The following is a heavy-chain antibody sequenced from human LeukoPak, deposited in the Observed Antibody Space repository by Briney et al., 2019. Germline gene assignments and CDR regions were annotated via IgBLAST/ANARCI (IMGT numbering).Heavy chain of an antibody. CDR2: FDPEDGET. CDR1: GYTLTELS. D-gene: IGHD3-22*01. J-gene: IGHJ5*02. V-gene: IGHV1-24*01. Sequence: VASVKASCKVSGYTLTELSMHWVRQAPGKGLEWMGGFDPEDGETIYAQKFQGRVTMTTDTSMSTAYMELRSLRSDDTAVYYCASEGYYYDSSGYYHNWFDPWGQGTLVTVSS. CDR3: ASEGYYYDSSGYYHNWFDP.